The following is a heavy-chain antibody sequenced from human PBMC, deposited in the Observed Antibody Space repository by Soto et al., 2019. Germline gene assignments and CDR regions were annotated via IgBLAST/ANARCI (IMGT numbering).Heavy chain of an antibody. Sequence: EVQLLDSGEGLVQPGGSLRLSCAASGFTFNNHAMTWVRQAPGKGLEWVSAISGGGDTTSYADSVKGRFTVSRDGSKNTLYLQMSSLRAEDTALYYCAKGRGGSGSLTPRVDFWGQGTLVTVSS. D-gene: IGHD3-10*01. CDR3: AKGRGGSGSLTPRVDF. CDR1: GFTFNNHA. V-gene: IGHV3-23*01. CDR2: ISGGGDTT. J-gene: IGHJ4*02.